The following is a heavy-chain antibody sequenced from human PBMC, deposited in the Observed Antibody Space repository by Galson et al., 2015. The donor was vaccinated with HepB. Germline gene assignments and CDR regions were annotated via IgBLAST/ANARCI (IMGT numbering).Heavy chain of an antibody. CDR2: INAGNGNT. J-gene: IGHJ5*02. D-gene: IGHD6-19*01. Sequence: SVKVSCKASGYTFTSYAMHWVRQAPGQRLEWMGWINAGNGNTKYSQKFQGRVTITRDTSASTAYMELSSLRSEDTAVYYCARGRMRSSGWPYNWFDPWGQGTLVTVSS. V-gene: IGHV1-3*01. CDR3: ARGRMRSSGWPYNWFDP. CDR1: GYTFTSYA.